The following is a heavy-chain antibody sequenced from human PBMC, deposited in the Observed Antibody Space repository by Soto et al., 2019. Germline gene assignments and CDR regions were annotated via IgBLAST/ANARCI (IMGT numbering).Heavy chain of an antibody. D-gene: IGHD2-2*01. V-gene: IGHV3-23*01. CDR2: LSGSGGST. CDR3: AKDTVPVATPWFDP. J-gene: IGHJ5*02. Sequence: GGSLRLSCAASGFTFSNYAMSWVRQARGKGLEWVSTLSGSGGSTYYADSVKGRFTISRDNSKNTLYLQMNSLRAEDTAVYYCAKDTVPVATPWFDPWGQGTLVTVSS. CDR1: GFTFSNYA.